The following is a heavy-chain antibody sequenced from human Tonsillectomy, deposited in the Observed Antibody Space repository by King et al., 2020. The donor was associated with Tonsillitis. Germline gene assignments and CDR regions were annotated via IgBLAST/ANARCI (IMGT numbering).Heavy chain of an antibody. Sequence: QLVQSGAEVKKPGESLRISCKGSGYSFTSYWISWVRQMPGKGLEWMGRIDPSDSYTNYSPSFQGHVTISADKSISNVYLQWSSLKASDTAVYYCARICRNLDRGGDKCFDPGGQGTRVTGSS. CDR1: GYSFTSYW. CDR2: IDPSDSYT. D-gene: IGHD1-7*01. CDR3: ARICRNLDRGGDKCFDP. V-gene: IGHV5-10-1*01. J-gene: IGHJ5*02.